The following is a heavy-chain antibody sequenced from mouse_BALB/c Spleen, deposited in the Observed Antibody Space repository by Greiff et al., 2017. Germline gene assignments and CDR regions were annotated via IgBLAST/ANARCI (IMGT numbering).Heavy chain of an antibody. D-gene: IGHD2-2*01. V-gene: IGHV14-3*02. J-gene: IGHJ3*01. CDR1: GFNIKDTY. Sequence: EVQLQQSGAELVKPGASVKLSCTASGFNIKDTYMHWVKQRPEQGLEWIGRIDPANGNTKYDPKFQGKATITAYTSSNTAYLQLSSLTSEDTAVYYCARRGYDGGFAYWGQGTLVTVSA. CDR2: IDPANGNT. CDR3: ARRGYDGGFAY.